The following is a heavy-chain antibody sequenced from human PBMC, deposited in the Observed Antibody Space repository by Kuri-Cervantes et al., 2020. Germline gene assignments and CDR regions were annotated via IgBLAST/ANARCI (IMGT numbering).Heavy chain of an antibody. J-gene: IGHJ5*02. CDR3: ARDVTHDSSGYYYSWFDP. CDR2: IYTSGST. CDR1: GGPISSYY. D-gene: IGHD3-22*01. Sequence: SETLSLTCTVSGGPISSYYWSWIRQPAGKGLEWIGRIYTSGSTNYNPSLKSRVTISVDTSRNQFSLKLSSVTAADTAVYYCARDVTHDSSGYYYSWFDPWGQGTLVTVSS. V-gene: IGHV4-4*07.